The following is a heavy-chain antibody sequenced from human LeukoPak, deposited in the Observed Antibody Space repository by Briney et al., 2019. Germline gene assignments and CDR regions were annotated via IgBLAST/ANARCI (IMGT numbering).Heavy chain of an antibody. CDR2: INPNSGGT. J-gene: IGHJ4*02. CDR3: ARDGNWNVLQFDC. V-gene: IGHV1-2*02. D-gene: IGHD1-1*01. CDR1: GYTFIDYY. Sequence: ASVKVSCKTSGYTFIDYYIHWVRQAPGQGLEWKGWINPNSGGTNYAQRFQGRVTMTRDTSINTVYMELSSLTSDDTAVYYCARDGNWNVLQFDCWGQGTLVTVSS.